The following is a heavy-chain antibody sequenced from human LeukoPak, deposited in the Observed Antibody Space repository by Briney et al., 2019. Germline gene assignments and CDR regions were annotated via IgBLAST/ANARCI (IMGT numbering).Heavy chain of an antibody. D-gene: IGHD5/OR15-5a*01. J-gene: IGHJ5*01. Sequence: GGSLRLSCAASGFAFSKYTMSWVRQAPGKGLECVSSISSTSAYIYYADSVKGRFTISRDNGDNVMYLQMNSLRAEDTAVYYCPRVAVSRPPGWFDSWGQRTLVIASS. CDR3: PRVAVSRPPGWFDS. CDR2: ISSTSAYI. V-gene: IGHV3-21*01. CDR1: GFAFSKYT.